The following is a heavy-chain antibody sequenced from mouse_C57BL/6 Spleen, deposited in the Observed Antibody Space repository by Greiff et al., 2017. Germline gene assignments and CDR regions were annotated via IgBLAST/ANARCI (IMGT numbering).Heavy chain of an antibody. CDR1: GYAFSSSW. V-gene: IGHV1-82*01. Sequence: VQLQQSGPELVKPGASVKISCKASGYAFSSSWMNWVKQRPGKGLEWIGRIYPGDGDTNYNGKFKGKATLTADKSSSTAYMQLSSLTSEDSAVYFCARWGYAMDYWGQGTSVTGSS. CDR3: ARWGYAMDY. CDR2: IYPGDGDT. J-gene: IGHJ4*01.